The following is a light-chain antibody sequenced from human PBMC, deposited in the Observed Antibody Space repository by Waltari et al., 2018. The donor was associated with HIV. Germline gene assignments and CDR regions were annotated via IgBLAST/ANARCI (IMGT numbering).Light chain of an antibody. CDR1: ALPKQY. Sequence: SYELTQPPSVSVSPGQTARITCSGDALPKQYGYWYQRKPGQAPVLVIYKDSEKSSGLPERFSGSSSGTTVTLTISAVQAEDEAYYYCQSTDSSGTYVVFGGGTKLTVL. CDR3: QSTDSSGTYVV. V-gene: IGLV3-25*03. J-gene: IGLJ2*01. CDR2: KDS.